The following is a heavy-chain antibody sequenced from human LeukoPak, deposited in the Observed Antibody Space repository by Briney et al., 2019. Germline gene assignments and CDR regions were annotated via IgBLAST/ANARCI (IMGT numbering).Heavy chain of an antibody. CDR2: IHYSGST. J-gene: IGHJ4*02. Sequence: SETLSLTCNVSGASISRSTYYWGWIRQPPGKGLEWIGSIHYSGSTFYNPSLKSRLTISVDTSKNQFSLNLRSVTAADTAVYYCARDGAPATGGSYYRWGQGTLVAVFS. D-gene: IGHD3-10*01. CDR3: ARDGAPATGGSYYR. V-gene: IGHV4-39*07. CDR1: GASISRSTYY.